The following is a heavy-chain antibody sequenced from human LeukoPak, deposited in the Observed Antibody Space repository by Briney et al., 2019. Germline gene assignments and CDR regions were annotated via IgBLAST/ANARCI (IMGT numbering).Heavy chain of an antibody. V-gene: IGHV5-51*01. D-gene: IGHD7-27*01. CDR1: GYSFTSYW. CDR3: ARSRAPGAADAFDI. CDR2: IYPGDSDT. Sequence: ESLKISCKDSGYSFTSYWISWVRQMPGKGLEWMGIIYPGDSDTRYSPSFQGQVTLSADKSINTAYLQWSSLKAPDTAMYYCARSRAPGAADAFDIWGQGTMVTVSS. J-gene: IGHJ3*02.